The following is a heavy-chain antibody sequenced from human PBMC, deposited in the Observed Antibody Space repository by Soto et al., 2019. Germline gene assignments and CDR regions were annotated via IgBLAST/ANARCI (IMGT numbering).Heavy chain of an antibody. CDR3: AGNMDYYYGPGSGNGHGV. J-gene: IGHJ6*02. Sequence: QVQLVQSGAEVKEPGDSVRVSCEASGYTFTAYYIHWVRQAPGQGLEWMGWINPKFGDTTYAQDFQGRLTLTRDMSISTVYMDLSRLTSDDTAIYYCAGNMDYYYGPGSGNGHGVWGQGTTVNVFS. V-gene: IGHV1-2*02. CDR2: INPKFGDT. CDR1: GYTFTAYY. D-gene: IGHD3-10*01.